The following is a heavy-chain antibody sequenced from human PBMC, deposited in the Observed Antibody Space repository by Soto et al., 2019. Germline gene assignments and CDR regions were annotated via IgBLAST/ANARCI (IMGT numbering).Heavy chain of an antibody. Sequence: PGGSLRLSCAASGFTFSNNWMHWVRQAPGKGPVWVSRINSDGSSTYYADSVKGRFTISRDNAKNSLYLQMNSLRAEDTAVYYCARDGCSGSNCLNWFDPWGQGTLVTVS. D-gene: IGHD2-15*01. V-gene: IGHV3-74*01. J-gene: IGHJ5*02. CDR1: GFTFSNNW. CDR3: ARDGCSGSNCLNWFDP. CDR2: INSDGSST.